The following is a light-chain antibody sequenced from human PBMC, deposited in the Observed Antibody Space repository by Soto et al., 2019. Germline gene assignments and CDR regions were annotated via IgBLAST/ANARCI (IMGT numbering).Light chain of an antibody. CDR1: QSVSSSY. V-gene: IGKV3-20*01. CDR2: GAS. Sequence: EIVLTQSPGTLSLSPGERATLSCRASQSVSSSYLAWYQQKPGQAPGLLIYGASSRATGIPDRFSGSGSGTDFTLTISRLEPEDFAVYYCQQYGSSPPTTFGQGTKVEIK. J-gene: IGKJ1*01. CDR3: QQYGSSPPTT.